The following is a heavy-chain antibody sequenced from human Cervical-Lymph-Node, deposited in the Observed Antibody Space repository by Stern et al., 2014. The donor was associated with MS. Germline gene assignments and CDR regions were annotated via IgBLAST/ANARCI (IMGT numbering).Heavy chain of an antibody. CDR3: ARQIVVVPAAIEYNWFDP. D-gene: IGHD2-2*01. J-gene: IGHJ5*02. CDR2: IIPIFGSA. CDR1: GGTFSGYA. V-gene: IGHV1-69*06. Sequence: VQLVESGAEVKKPGSSVKVSCKASGGTFSGYAISWVRQAPGQGLEWMGGIIPIFGSATYAQKFQDRVTVTAAKSQSTAYMELSSLRSEDTAVYYCARQIVVVPAAIEYNWFDPWGQGTLVTVSS.